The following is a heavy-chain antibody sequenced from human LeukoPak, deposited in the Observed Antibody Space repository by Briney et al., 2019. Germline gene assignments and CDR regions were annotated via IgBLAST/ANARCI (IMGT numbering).Heavy chain of an antibody. V-gene: IGHV3-21*01. J-gene: IGHJ6*02. CDR2: ISSSSSYI. D-gene: IGHD3-3*01. CDR1: GFTFSSYI. Sequence: PGGSLRLSCAASGFTFSSYIMNCVRQAPGKGLEWVSSISSSSSYIYYADSVKGRFTISRDNAKNSLYLQMNSLRAEDTAVYYCAREYYDFWSGYYTAYYGMDVWGQGTTVTVSS. CDR3: AREYYDFWSGYYTAYYGMDV.